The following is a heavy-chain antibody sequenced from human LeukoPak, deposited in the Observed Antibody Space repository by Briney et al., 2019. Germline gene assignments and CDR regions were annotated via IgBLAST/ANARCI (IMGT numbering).Heavy chain of an antibody. CDR2: MVVSGATT. Sequence: PGGCLRLSWAASGFTFSSYGMSWVGQAPAKGLEWLSGMVVSGATTYYADSVKGRFTISRDNSKNTLYLQMNSLRGEDTAVYYCAKDVQRFSSSWYYFDSWGQGTLVPVSS. D-gene: IGHD6-13*01. J-gene: IGHJ4*02. CDR1: GFTFSSYG. V-gene: IGHV3-23*01. CDR3: AKDVQRFSSSWYYFDS.